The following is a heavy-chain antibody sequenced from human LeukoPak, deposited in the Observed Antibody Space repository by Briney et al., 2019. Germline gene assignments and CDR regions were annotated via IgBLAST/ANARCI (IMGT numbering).Heavy chain of an antibody. D-gene: IGHD2-15*01. CDR1: EYTFTSYY. CDR3: ARGSGSSSGDYDY. CDR2: INPSDGST. J-gene: IGHJ4*02. Sequence: GASVKVSCKASEYTFTSYYMHWVRQAPGQGLEWMGIINPSDGSTSNAQKFQGRVTMTRDTSTSTVYMELSSLRFEDTAVYSCARGSGSSSGDYDYWGQGTLVTVSS. V-gene: IGHV1-46*01.